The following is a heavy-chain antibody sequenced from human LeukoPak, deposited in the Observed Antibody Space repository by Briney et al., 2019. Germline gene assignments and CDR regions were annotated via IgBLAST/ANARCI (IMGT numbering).Heavy chain of an antibody. J-gene: IGHJ6*03. CDR2: IYYSGST. CDR1: GGSISSYY. CDR3: ASMFLGVPYYYYMDV. Sequence: SETLSLTCTVSGGSISSYYWSWIRQPPGKGLEWIGYIYYSGSTNYNPSLKSRVTISVDTSKNQFSLKLSSVTAADTAVYYCASMFLGVPYYYYMDVWGKGTTVTVSS. V-gene: IGHV4-59*12. D-gene: IGHD3-3*01.